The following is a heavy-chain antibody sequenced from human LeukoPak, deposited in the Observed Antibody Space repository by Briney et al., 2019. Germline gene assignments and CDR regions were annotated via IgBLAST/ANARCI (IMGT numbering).Heavy chain of an antibody. CDR2: IYYSGST. J-gene: IGHJ3*02. Sequence: SQTLSLTCTVSGGSISSGDYYWSWIRQPPGKGLEWIGYIYYSGSTYYNPSLKSRVTISVDTSKNQFSLKLSSVTAADTAVYYCARDHGLYGDHEEGQSAFDIWGQGTMVTVSS. CDR1: GGSISSGDYY. V-gene: IGHV4-30-4*01. CDR3: ARDHGLYGDHEEGQSAFDI. D-gene: IGHD4-17*01.